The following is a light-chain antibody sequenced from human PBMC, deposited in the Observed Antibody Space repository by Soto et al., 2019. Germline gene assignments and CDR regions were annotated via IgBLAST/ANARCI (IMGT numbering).Light chain of an antibody. CDR3: QQYYSIPFT. CDR1: QIVLYSSNNKNY. J-gene: IGKJ3*01. CDR2: WAS. V-gene: IGKV4-1*01. Sequence: DIVMTQSPDSLAVSLGERATINCKSSQIVLYSSNNKNYLAWYQQKPGQPPKLLIYWASTRESGVPDRFSGSGSGTDFTLTISSLQAEDVAVYYCQQYYSIPFTFGPGTKVDIK.